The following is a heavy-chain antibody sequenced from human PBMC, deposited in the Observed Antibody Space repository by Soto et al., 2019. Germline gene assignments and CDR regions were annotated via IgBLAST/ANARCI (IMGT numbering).Heavy chain of an antibody. Sequence: QVQLVQSGAEVKKPGASVKVSCKASGYTFTSYAMHWVRQAPGQRLEWMGRINAGNGNTKYSQKFQDRGTITRDTPASTAYMELSSLRYEDKAVYYSARSLNQLVVFDYWGQGTLVTVSS. CDR2: INAGNGNT. V-gene: IGHV1-3*01. CDR3: ARSLNQLVVFDY. D-gene: IGHD6-6*01. J-gene: IGHJ4*02. CDR1: GYTFTSYA.